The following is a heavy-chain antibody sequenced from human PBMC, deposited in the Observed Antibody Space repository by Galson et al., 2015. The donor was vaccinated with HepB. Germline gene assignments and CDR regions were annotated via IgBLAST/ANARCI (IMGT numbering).Heavy chain of an antibody. J-gene: IGHJ4*02. D-gene: IGHD6-13*01. CDR1: GFTLSGYD. CDR2: IWYDGIKK. V-gene: IGHV3-33*08. CDR3: ARRIIASRGPFDY. Sequence: SLRLSCAASGFTLSGYDMHWVRQAPGKGLEWVAVIWYDGIKKQYADSMKGRLTISRDNSENTLYLQLSSLRAEDTAVYYCARRIIASRGPFDYWGKGTLVTVSS.